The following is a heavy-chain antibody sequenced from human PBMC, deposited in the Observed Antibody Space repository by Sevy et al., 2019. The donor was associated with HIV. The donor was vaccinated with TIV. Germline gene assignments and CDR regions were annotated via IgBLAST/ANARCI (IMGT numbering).Heavy chain of an antibody. Sequence: ASVKVSCKASAYTFTGHYIHWVRQAPGQGLECMGWINPNRGGTINAQKFQGRVTMTRDRSISTAYMELSRLRSDDTAVYYCARGGVVVEPAARGYFDYWGQGTLVTVSS. D-gene: IGHD2-2*01. J-gene: IGHJ4*02. CDR2: INPNRGGT. CDR1: AYTFTGHY. CDR3: ARGGVVVEPAARGYFDY. V-gene: IGHV1-2*02.